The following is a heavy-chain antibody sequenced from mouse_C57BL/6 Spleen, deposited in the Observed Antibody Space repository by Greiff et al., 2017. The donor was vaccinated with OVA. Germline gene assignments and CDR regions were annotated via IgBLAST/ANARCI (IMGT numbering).Heavy chain of an antibody. J-gene: IGHJ4*01. CDR3: ARQEGISYYAMDY. CDR1: GFTFSSYG. Sequence: EVQLLESGGDLVKPGGSLKLSCAASGFTFSSYGMPWVRQTPDKRLEWVATISSGGSYTYYPDSVKGRFTLSRDNAKNTLYLQMSSLKSEDTAMYYCARQEGISYYAMDYWGQGTSVTVSS. D-gene: IGHD3-3*01. CDR2: ISSGGSYT. V-gene: IGHV5-6*01.